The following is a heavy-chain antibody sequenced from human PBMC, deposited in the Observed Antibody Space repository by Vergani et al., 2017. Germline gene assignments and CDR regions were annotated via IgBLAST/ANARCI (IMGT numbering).Heavy chain of an antibody. CDR2: ISGRDGTT. Sequence: EVQLVESGGGLVQPGGSLRLSCAASGFTFSDHYMDWVRQAPGKGLEWVSTISGRDGTTYYVDSVKGRFSISRDNSKNTLYLQMNTLRAEDTAVYYCVDSFYFDYWGQGTLVTVSS. J-gene: IGHJ4*02. CDR3: VDSFYFDY. D-gene: IGHD3/OR15-3a*01. V-gene: IGHV3-23*04. CDR1: GFTFSDHY.